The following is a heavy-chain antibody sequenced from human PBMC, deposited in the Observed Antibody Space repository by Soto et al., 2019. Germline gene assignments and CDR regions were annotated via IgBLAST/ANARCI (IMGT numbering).Heavy chain of an antibody. Sequence: QVQLQESGPGLVKPSGTLSLTCAVSGGSISSSNWWSWVRQPPGKGLEWIGEIYHSGSTNYNPSLKSRVTISIDKSKNQFSLKLSSVTAADTAVYYCAGRPGTPEYYYYGMDVWGQGTTVTVSS. CDR3: AGRPGTPEYYYYGMDV. CDR2: IYHSGST. D-gene: IGHD1-1*01. V-gene: IGHV4-4*02. J-gene: IGHJ6*02. CDR1: GGSISSSNW.